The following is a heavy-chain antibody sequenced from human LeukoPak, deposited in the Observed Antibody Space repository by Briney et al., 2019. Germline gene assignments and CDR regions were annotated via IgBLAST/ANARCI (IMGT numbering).Heavy chain of an antibody. Sequence: PSETLSLTCTVSDSSITGTYYWAWFRQPPGKGLEWIATVFRLQTVRTFNNPSLESRVTMSLDPSQNQFSLNLTSVTAADTALYFCARVLHAPYLIDSWGQGTLVTVSS. CDR2: VFRLQTVRT. D-gene: IGHD2-8*01. V-gene: IGHV4-38-2*02. CDR1: DSSITGTYY. CDR3: ARVLHAPYLIDS. J-gene: IGHJ4*02.